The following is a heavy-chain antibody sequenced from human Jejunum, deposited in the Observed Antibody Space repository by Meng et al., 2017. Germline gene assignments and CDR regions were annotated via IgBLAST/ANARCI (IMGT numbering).Heavy chain of an antibody. V-gene: IGHV3-7*01. D-gene: IGHD7-27*01. CDR3: AGWGSRNY. Sequence: GGSLRLSCAASKFTFSSYGMHWVRQAPGKGLEWVANINPEGNEERTVDSVKGRFTASRDNAKKSLYLQMNSLRVKDTAVYYCAGWGSRNYWGQGTLVTVSS. CDR2: INPEGNEE. CDR1: KFTFSSYG. J-gene: IGHJ4*02.